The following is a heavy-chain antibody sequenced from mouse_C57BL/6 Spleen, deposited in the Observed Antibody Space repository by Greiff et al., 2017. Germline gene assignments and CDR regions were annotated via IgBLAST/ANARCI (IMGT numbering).Heavy chain of an antibody. CDR1: GYAFSSYW. CDR3: ARDPGYYFDY. J-gene: IGHJ2*01. CDR2: IYPGDGDT. Sequence: VKLMESGAELVKPGASVKISCKASGYAFSSYWMNWVKQRPGKGLEWIGQIYPGDGDTNYNGKFKGKATLTADKSSSTAYMQLSSLTSEDSAVYFCARDPGYYFDYWGQGTTLTVSS. V-gene: IGHV1-80*01.